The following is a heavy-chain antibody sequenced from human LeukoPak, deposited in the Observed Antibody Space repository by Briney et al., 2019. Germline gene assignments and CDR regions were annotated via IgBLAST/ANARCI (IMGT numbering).Heavy chain of an antibody. V-gene: IGHV3-74*01. D-gene: IGHD3-10*01. Sequence: GGSLRLSCAASGFSFSSYWMHWVRQAPGKGLVWVSRINSDGSSTSCADSVKGRFTISRDNAKNTLYLQMNSLRAEDTAVYYCVSTQSGRSKVDYWGQGTLLTVSS. J-gene: IGHJ4*02. CDR1: GFSFSSYW. CDR3: VSTQSGRSKVDY. CDR2: INSDGSST.